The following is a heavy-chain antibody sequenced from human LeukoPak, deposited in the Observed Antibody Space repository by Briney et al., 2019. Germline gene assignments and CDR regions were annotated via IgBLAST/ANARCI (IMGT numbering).Heavy chain of an antibody. J-gene: IGHJ2*01. D-gene: IGHD6-13*01. CDR1: GGSISSYY. Sequence: PSETLSLTCTVSGGSISSYYWSWIRQPPGKGLEWIGCIYYSGSTNYNPSLKSRVTISVDTSKNQFSLKLSSVTAADTAVYYCARVYYSSSYDYWYFDLWGRGTLVTVSS. V-gene: IGHV4-59*01. CDR3: ARVYYSSSYDYWYFDL. CDR2: IYYSGST.